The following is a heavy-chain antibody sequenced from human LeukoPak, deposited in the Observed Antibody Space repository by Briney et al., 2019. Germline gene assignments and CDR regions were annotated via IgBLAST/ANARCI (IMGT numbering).Heavy chain of an antibody. J-gene: IGHJ5*02. V-gene: IGHV1-69*05. CDR1: GGTFSSYA. D-gene: IGHD5-18*01. CDR2: IIPIFGTA. CDR3: AGYSYAQGWFDP. Sequence: ASVKVSCKASGGTFSSYAISWVRQAPGQGPEWMGGIIPIFGTANHAQKIQGRVTITTDESTSTAYMELSSLRSEDTAVYYCAGYSYAQGWFDPWGQGTLVTVPS.